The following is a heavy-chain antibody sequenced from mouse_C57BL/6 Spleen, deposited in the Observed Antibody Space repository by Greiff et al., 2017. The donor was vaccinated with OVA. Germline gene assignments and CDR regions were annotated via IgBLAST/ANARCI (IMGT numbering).Heavy chain of an antibody. Sequence: QVQLQQSGAELVRPGTSVKLSCKASGYTFTSYWMHWVKQRPGQGLEWIGVIDPSDSYTNYNQKFKGKATLTVDTSSSTAYMQLSSLTSEDSAVYYCASRYGSGYDAYWGQGTLVTVSA. D-gene: IGHD1-1*01. J-gene: IGHJ3*01. CDR1: GYTFTSYW. V-gene: IGHV1-59*01. CDR2: IDPSDSYT. CDR3: ASRYGSGYDAY.